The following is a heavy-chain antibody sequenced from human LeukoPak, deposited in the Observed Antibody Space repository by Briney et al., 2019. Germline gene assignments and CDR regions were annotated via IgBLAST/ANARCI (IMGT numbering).Heavy chain of an antibody. J-gene: IGHJ4*02. D-gene: IGHD5-12*01. Sequence: QAGRSLRLSCAGSGFTFSTYSLHWVRQAPGKGLEWVAFVAYDGSNDNYVDSVKGRFTISRDNSKNTLYLQMNSLRAEDTAVYYCATEGYSGYGYFDYWGQGTLVTVSS. CDR2: VAYDGSND. CDR1: GFTFSTYS. CDR3: ATEGYSGYGYFDY. V-gene: IGHV3-30*04.